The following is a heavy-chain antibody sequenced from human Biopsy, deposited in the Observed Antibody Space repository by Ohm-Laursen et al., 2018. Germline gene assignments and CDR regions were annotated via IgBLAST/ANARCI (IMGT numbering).Heavy chain of an antibody. Sequence: SDTLSLPCTVSGDAISSYYWIWIPQPPGKGLEWIGYVYCTGSNDYNPSLQSRVTISVDTSKNHFSLRLRSVTTADTAIYCARDRGYYSDRTVPGYFDLWGRGTLVTVSS. D-gene: IGHD3-22*01. CDR2: VYCTGSN. CDR3: ARDRGYYSDRTVPGYFDL. CDR1: GDAISSYY. J-gene: IGHJ2*01. V-gene: IGHV4-59*01.